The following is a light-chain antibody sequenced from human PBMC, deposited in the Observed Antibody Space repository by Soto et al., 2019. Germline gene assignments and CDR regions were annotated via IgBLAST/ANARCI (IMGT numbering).Light chain of an antibody. J-gene: IGKJ1*01. CDR1: ESISNF. CDR2: KAS. Sequence: EIEMAQCRSTLSTSVVDGVTITCRASESISNFPAWYQQKPGKAPNLLIYKASRLESGVPSRFSGSGSGPEFTLTISSLQPADFPIYSCKPYNRYSRKFRQGTKVHI. V-gene: IGKV1-5*03. CDR3: KPYNRYSRK.